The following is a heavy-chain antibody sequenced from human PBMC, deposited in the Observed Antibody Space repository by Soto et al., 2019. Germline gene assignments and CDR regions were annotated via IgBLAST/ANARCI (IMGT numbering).Heavy chain of an antibody. J-gene: IGHJ4*02. D-gene: IGHD2-2*01. V-gene: IGHV3-23*01. CDR3: ARGASTFDY. CDR2: ISGGSGDT. Sequence: EVHLLESGGGVAQPGGSLRLSCAASGFTFSNSAMSWVRQAPGKGLAWVSTISGGSGDTSYADPVKGRFNASRDDSRTTLYLQMNSLRAEDTALYYRARGASTFDYWGQGRPVIVSS. CDR1: GFTFSNSA.